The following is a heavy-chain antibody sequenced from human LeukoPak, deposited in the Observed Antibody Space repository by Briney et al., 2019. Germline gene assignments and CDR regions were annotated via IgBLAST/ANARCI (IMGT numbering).Heavy chain of an antibody. CDR1: GFTDSSNY. V-gene: IGHV3-53*01. Sequence: GGSLRLSCAASGFTDSSNYMSWVRQARGKGLDWVSVIYSGGSTYYADSVKGRFTISRDNSKNTLYLQMNSLRAEDTAVYYCARVSGSEIYYFDYWGQGTLVTVSS. J-gene: IGHJ4*02. D-gene: IGHD3-10*01. CDR3: ARVSGSEIYYFDY. CDR2: IYSGGST.